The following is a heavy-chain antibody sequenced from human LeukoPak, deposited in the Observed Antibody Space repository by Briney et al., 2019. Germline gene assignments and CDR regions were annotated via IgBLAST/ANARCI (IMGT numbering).Heavy chain of an antibody. CDR3: ASKRFLEWLSLDY. V-gene: IGHV4-59*06. Sequence: SETLSLTCTVSGGSISSYYWSWIRQPPGKGLEWIGYIYYSGSTYYNPSLKSRVTISVDTSKNQFSLKLSSVTAADTAVYYCASKRFLEWLSLDYWGQGTLVTVSS. CDR1: GGSISSYY. J-gene: IGHJ4*02. CDR2: IYYSGST. D-gene: IGHD3-3*01.